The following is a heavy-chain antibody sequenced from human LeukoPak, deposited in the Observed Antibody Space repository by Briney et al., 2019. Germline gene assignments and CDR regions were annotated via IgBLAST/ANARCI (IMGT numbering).Heavy chain of an antibody. J-gene: IGHJ4*02. CDR3: ARLPHTAPDYGDIESDY. D-gene: IGHD4-17*01. CDR1: GGSISSYY. Sequence: SETLSLTCTVSGGSISSYYWSWIRQPAGKGLEWIGRIYTSGSTNYNPSLKSRVTMSVDTSKNQFSLKLSSVTAADTAVYYCARLPHTAPDYGDIESDYWGQGTLVTVSS. V-gene: IGHV4-4*07. CDR2: IYTSGST.